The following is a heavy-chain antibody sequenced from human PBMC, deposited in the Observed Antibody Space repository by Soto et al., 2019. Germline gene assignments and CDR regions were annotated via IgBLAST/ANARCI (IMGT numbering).Heavy chain of an antibody. Sequence: EVQMVESGGGLVQPGGSLRLSCSASGFTFSSYAMHWVRQAPGKGLEYVSAIRGNGGRTHYADSVKGRFTISRDNSKNTLSLHMSRLRAEDSAVYYCVKDQNYYGSGQDAFDIWGQGTMVTVSS. CDR3: VKDQNYYGSGQDAFDI. CDR1: GFTFSSYA. V-gene: IGHV3-64D*06. J-gene: IGHJ3*02. D-gene: IGHD3-10*01. CDR2: IRGNGGRT.